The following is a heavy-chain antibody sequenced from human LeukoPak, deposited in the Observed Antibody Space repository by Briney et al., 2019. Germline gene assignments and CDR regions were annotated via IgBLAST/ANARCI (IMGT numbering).Heavy chain of an antibody. CDR2: ISAYNGNT. J-gene: IGHJ4*02. CDR3: ARTEGGGYCSGGSCLYY. Sequence: SVKVSCKASGYTFTSYGISWVRQAPGQGLEWMGWISAYNGNTNYAQKLQGRVTMTTNTSTSTAYMELRSLRSDDTAVYYCARTEGGGYCSGGSCLYYWGQGTLVTVSS. D-gene: IGHD2-15*01. V-gene: IGHV1-18*01. CDR1: GYTFTSYG.